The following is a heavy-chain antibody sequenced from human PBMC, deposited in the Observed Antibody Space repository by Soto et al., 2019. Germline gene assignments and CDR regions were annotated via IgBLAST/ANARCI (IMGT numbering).Heavy chain of an antibody. CDR1: GYTFTNYG. J-gene: IGHJ4*02. D-gene: IGHD3-9*01. CDR2: ISAYNGNT. V-gene: IGHV1-18*01. Sequence: QVQLVQSGAEVKKPGASVKVSCKASGYTFTNYGLTWVRQAPGQGPEWGGWISAYNGNTHYAQKLQGRVAMTTDTSTSTACSELRCLSAYDTAVYYFARPHYYILTDSYTNFFVFWGQGTPVTVSS. CDR3: ARPHYYILTDSYTNFFVF.